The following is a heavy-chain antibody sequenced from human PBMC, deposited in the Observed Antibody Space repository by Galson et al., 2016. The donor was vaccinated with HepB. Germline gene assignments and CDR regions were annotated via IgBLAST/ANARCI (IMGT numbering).Heavy chain of an antibody. V-gene: IGHV4-59*01. CDR3: ARAENYYDRSGYSHWYFDI. Sequence: SETLSLTCTVSGSSMYNYYWSWIRQPPGKGLEWIAYAYNTENTNYNPSLKSRVTISVDMSKNQFSLTLSSVTAADTAVYYCARAENYYDRSGYSHWYFDIWGRGTLVTGS. CDR1: GSSMYNYY. D-gene: IGHD3-22*01. J-gene: IGHJ2*01. CDR2: AYNTENT.